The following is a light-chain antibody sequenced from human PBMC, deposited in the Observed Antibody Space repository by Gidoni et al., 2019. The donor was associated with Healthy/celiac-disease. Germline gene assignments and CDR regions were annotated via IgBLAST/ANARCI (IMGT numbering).Light chain of an antibody. CDR3: HQRSNWPYT. CDR2: DAS. V-gene: IGKV3-11*01. Sequence: EIVLTQSPATPSLSPGDRATLTCRASQSVSSYLAWYQQKPGQAPRLLIYDASHRATGVPARFSGSGFGTDFTLTISSLEPEDFAVYYCHQRSNWPYTFGQGTKLEIK. CDR1: QSVSSY. J-gene: IGKJ2*01.